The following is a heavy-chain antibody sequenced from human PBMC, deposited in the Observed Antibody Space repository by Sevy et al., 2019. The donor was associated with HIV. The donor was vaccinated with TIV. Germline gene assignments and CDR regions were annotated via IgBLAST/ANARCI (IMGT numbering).Heavy chain of an antibody. D-gene: IGHD5-18*01. J-gene: IGHJ4*02. CDR1: GFTVSSNY. V-gene: IGHV3-66*01. Sequence: GGSLRLSCAASGFTVSSNYMTWVCQAPGKGLEGVSVIYSDGTTYHADSVKDRFTISRDNSKNTLYLQMNSLRAEDTAVYYCARGKSGYGYGLNSWGQGTLVTVSS. CDR2: IYSDGTT. CDR3: ARGKSGYGYGLNS.